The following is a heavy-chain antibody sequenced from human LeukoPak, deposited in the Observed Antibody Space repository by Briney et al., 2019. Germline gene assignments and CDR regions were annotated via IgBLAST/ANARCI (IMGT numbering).Heavy chain of an antibody. D-gene: IGHD3-3*01. J-gene: IGHJ4*02. V-gene: IGHV3-30*02. CDR3: AKDSDFWSGHTYYFDY. CDR2: IRYDGSNK. CDR1: GFTFSSYG. Sequence: GGSLRLTCAASGFTFSSYGMHWVRQAPGKGLEWVAFIRYDGSNKYYADSVKGRFAISRDNSKNTLYLQMNSLRAEDTAVYYCAKDSDFWSGHTYYFDYWGQGTLVTVSS.